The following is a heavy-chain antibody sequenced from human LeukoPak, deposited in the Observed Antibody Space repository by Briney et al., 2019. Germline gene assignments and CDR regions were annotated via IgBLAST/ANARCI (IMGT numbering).Heavy chain of an antibody. CDR1: GYIFTTYF. V-gene: IGHV1-2*02. D-gene: IGHD7-27*01. CDR2: INPNSGGT. Sequence: GASVKVSCKASGYIFTTYFIHWVRQAPGQGLECMGWINPNSGGTSFAQKFQGRVTLTRDTSISTAYMELGSLRSDDTAVYYCARGGETDTGDRRDFDYWGQGTLVPVSS. CDR3: ARGGETDTGDRRDFDY. J-gene: IGHJ4*02.